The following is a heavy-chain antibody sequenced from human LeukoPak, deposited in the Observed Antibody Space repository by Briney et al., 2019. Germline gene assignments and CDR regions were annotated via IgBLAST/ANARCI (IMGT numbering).Heavy chain of an antibody. CDR1: GFTFSSYG. V-gene: IGHV3-30*02. CDR2: IRYDGSNK. J-gene: IGHJ4*02. Sequence: AGRSLRLSCAASGFTFSSYGMHWVRQAPGKGLEWVAFIRYDGSNKYYADSVKGRFTISRDNSKNTLYLQMNSLRAEDTAVYCCAKDGPGTDYGGPGAFDYWGQGTLVTVSS. CDR3: AKDGPGTDYGGPGAFDY. D-gene: IGHD4-23*01.